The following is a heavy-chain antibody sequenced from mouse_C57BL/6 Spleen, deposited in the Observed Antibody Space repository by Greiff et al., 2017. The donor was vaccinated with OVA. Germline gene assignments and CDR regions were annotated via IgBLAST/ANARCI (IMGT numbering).Heavy chain of an antibody. J-gene: IGHJ1*03. CDR1: GYTFTSYW. Sequence: VKLQQPGAELVRPGTSVKLSCKASGYTFTSYWMHWVKQRPGQGLEWIGVIDPSDSYTTYNQKFKGKATLTVDTSSSTAYMQLSSLTSENSAVYYCASLGYYYGSSYRYFDVWGTVTTVTVSS. CDR2: IDPSDSYT. D-gene: IGHD1-1*01. CDR3: ASLGYYYGSSYRYFDV. V-gene: IGHV1-59*01.